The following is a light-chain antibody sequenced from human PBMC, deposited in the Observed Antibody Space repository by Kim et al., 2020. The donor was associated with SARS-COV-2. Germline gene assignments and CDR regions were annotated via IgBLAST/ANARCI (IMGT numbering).Light chain of an antibody. J-gene: IGLJ3*02. CDR3: NYRDSSGNHGV. Sequence: AVGQAVRITCQGDSLRSYYASRYQQKPGQAPVLVIYGKNNRPPGIPDRFSGSSSGNTASLTITGAQAEDEADYYCNYRDSSGNHGVFGGGTQLTVL. V-gene: IGLV3-19*01. CDR2: GKN. CDR1: SLRSYY.